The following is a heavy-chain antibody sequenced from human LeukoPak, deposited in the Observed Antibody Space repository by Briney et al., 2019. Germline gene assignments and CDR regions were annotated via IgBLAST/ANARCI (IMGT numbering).Heavy chain of an antibody. V-gene: IGHV1-2*02. CDR1: GYTFTDYY. Sequence: ASVKLSFKASGYTFTDYYMHWVRQAPGQGLEWMGWINPNSGDTNHAQNFQGRVTLTRDTSISTAYMELSSQRSDDSAVYYCAGEYCSGGSCRQGFDYWGQGTLVTVSS. CDR3: AGEYCSGGSCRQGFDY. D-gene: IGHD2-15*01. CDR2: INPNSGDT. J-gene: IGHJ4*02.